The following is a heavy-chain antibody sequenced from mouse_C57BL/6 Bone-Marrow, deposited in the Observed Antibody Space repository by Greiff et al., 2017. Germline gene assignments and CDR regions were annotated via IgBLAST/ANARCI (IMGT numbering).Heavy chain of an antibody. V-gene: IGHV1-15*01. CDR1: GYTFTDYE. J-gene: IGHJ3*01. Sequence: VQVVESGAELVRPGASVTLSCKASGYTFTDYEMHWVKQTPVHGLEWIGAIDPETGGTAYNQKFKGKAILTADKSSSTAYMELRSLTAEDSAVYYCTREGLWGQGTLVTVSA. CDR2: IDPETGGT. D-gene: IGHD3-1*01. CDR3: TREGL.